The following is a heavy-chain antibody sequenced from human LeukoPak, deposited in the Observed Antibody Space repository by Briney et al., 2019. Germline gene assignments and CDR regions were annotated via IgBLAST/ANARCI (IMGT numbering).Heavy chain of an antibody. D-gene: IGHD1-14*01. CDR1: GFSFTNVW. V-gene: IGHV3-23*01. J-gene: IGHJ4*02. CDR2: ISDGGGTT. CDR3: AKVGTGDLFRALDY. Sequence: GGSLRLSCAVSGFSFTNVWMNWVRQAPGKGLEWVSAISDGGGTTYYADSVQGRFTISRDYSKNTLFLQMNSLRADDTAVYYCAKVGTGDLFRALDYWGQGTLVTVSS.